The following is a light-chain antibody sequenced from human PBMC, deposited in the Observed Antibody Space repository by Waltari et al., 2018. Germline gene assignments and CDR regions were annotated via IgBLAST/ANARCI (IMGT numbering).Light chain of an antibody. J-gene: IGKJ4*01. Sequence: DIQLTQSPSSLSASVGDRVSIACRASQYISYYLNWYQQKPGKAPKLLISAASSLQSGVPSRFSGSGSGTVFTLTISNLQPEDFATYYCQQSKNAPLTFGGGTRVEI. V-gene: IGKV1-39*01. CDR3: QQSKNAPLT. CDR2: AAS. CDR1: QYISYY.